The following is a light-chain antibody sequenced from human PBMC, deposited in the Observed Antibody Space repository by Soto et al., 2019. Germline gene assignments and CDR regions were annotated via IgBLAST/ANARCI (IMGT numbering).Light chain of an antibody. Sequence: DIQLTQSPSTLAASVGERVTLTCRASQSLNTRLAWYQQRPGKAPKLLIYDASTLESGVPSRFSGGGSGTEFTLTINNLQPDDLATYICQQYKSYSTFGRGTKV. J-gene: IGKJ1*01. CDR3: QQYKSYST. V-gene: IGKV1-5*01. CDR1: QSLNTR. CDR2: DAS.